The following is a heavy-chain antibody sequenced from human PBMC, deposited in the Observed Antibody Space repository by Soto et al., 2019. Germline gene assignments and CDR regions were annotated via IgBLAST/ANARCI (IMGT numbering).Heavy chain of an antibody. J-gene: IGHJ5*02. CDR2: IYWDDDK. Sequence: QITLKESGPTLVKPTQTLTLTCTFSGFSLSASGVGVGWIRQPPGKALEWLALIYWDDDKRYSPSLKSRLTNPKATSKKQVVLTMTNMDPADTATYYCAHRRIAMTQNWFDPWGQGTLVTVSS. CDR1: GFSLSASGVG. CDR3: AHRRIAMTQNWFDP. D-gene: IGHD6-13*01. V-gene: IGHV2-5*02.